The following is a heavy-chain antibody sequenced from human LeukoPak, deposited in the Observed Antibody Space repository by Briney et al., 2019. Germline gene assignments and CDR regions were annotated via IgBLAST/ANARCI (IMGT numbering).Heavy chain of an antibody. J-gene: IGHJ4*02. CDR1: GFTFSNYG. V-gene: IGHV3-30*03. D-gene: IGHD4-23*01. Sequence: GGSLRLSCAASGFTFSNYGMHWVRQAPGKGLEWVALISYDGSNKYYADSVKGRFTISRDNSKNTLYLQMISLRAEDTAVYYCAVRTNDYGGKSVVYWGQGTLVTVSS. CDR2: ISYDGSNK. CDR3: AVRTNDYGGKSVVY.